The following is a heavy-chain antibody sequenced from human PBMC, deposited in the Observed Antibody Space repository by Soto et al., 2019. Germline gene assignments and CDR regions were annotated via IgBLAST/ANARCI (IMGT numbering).Heavy chain of an antibody. J-gene: IGHJ5*02. V-gene: IGHV4-31*02. CDR3: ARRPAVYYCARAWGGYYPRA. CDR1: GGSINRGHYY. CDR2: IYYDGTT. D-gene: IGHD3-3*01. Sequence: SETLSLTCSVSGGSINRGHYYWSWIRQRPGKGLDWIGHIYYDGTTYHSPSLKGRLAISPDTSKNQFSLNLTSVTAADTAIYYCARRPAVYYCARAWGGYYPRAWGQGTLVTVSS.